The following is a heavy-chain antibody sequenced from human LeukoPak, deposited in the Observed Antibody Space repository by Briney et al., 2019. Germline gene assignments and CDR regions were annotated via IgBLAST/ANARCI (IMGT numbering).Heavy chain of an antibody. D-gene: IGHD4-17*01. CDR3: ARDYAGKTTVNYNWFDP. CDR1: GFTFSDYY. CDR2: ISSSGSTI. V-gene: IGHV3-11*04. Sequence: GGSLRLSCAASGFTFSDYYMSWIRQAPGKGLEWVSYISSSGSTIYYADSVKGRFTISRDNAKNSLYLQMNSLRAEDTAVYYCARDYAGKTTVNYNWFDPWGQGTLVTVSS. J-gene: IGHJ5*02.